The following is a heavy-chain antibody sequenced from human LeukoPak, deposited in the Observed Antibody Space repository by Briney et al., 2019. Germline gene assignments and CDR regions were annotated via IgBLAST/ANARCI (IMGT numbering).Heavy chain of an antibody. D-gene: IGHD3-10*01. CDR2: ISAYIGNT. CDR1: GYTFTSYG. V-gene: IGHV1-18*01. Sequence: ASVKVSCKASGYTFTSYGISWVRQAPGQGLEWMGWISAYIGNTNYAQKLQGRVTMTTDTSTSTAYMELRSLRSDDTAVYYCARVGWEVRGVIITYYYYYMDVWGKGTTVTVSS. CDR3: ARVGWEVRGVIITYYYYYMDV. J-gene: IGHJ6*03.